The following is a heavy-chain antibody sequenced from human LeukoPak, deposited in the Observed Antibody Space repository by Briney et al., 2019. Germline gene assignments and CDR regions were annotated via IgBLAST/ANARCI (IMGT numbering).Heavy chain of an antibody. J-gene: IGHJ6*02. CDR1: GFTFSSYA. CDR3: ARAGGYCSSTSCYGVGYYSGMDV. V-gene: IGHV3-30-3*01. Sequence: GGSLRLSCAASGFTFSSYAMHWVRQAPGKGLEWVAVISYDGSNKYYADSVKGRFTISRDNSKNTLYLQMNSLRAEDTAVYYCARAGGYCSSTSCYGVGYYSGMDVWGQGTTVTVSS. CDR2: ISYDGSNK. D-gene: IGHD2-2*01.